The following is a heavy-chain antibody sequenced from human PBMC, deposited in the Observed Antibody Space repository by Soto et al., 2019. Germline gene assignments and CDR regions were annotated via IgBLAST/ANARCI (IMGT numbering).Heavy chain of an antibody. CDR3: AIHGGVILTGPYDY. J-gene: IGHJ4*02. CDR2: ISGRGGST. Sequence: EVQLLESGGGLVQPGGSLRLSCAASGFTFSSYAMSWVRQAPGKGLEWVSTISGRGGSTYYADSLKGRFTISRDNSKNTLYLQMNSLRAEDTAVYYCAIHGGVILTGPYDYWGQGTLVTVSS. CDR1: GFTFSSYA. V-gene: IGHV3-23*01. D-gene: IGHD3-9*01.